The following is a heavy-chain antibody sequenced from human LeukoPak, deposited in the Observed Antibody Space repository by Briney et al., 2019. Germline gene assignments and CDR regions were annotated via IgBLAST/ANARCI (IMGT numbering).Heavy chain of an antibody. V-gene: IGHV3-30*04. CDR1: GFTFSSYA. Sequence: PGRSLRLSCAASGFTFSSYAMHWVRTPPGKGLEWAEVISYDGSNKYYAASVKGRFTIPRDNSKNTLYQQMNSRTAEETAVYFCAGGPRVTIFGVVTLYYFDYWGQGTLVTVSS. CDR2: ISYDGSNK. CDR3: AGGPRVTIFGVVTLYYFDY. J-gene: IGHJ4*02. D-gene: IGHD3-3*01.